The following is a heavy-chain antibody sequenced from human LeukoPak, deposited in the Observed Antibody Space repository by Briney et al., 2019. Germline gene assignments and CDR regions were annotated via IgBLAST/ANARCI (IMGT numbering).Heavy chain of an antibody. CDR3: ARGSERRDY. Sequence: GGSLRLSCAASGFTFSSYSMNWVRQAPGKGLEWVSSISSSSSYIYYADSVKGRFTISRDNAKNSLYLQMNSLRAGDAAVYYCARGSERRDYWGQGTLVTVSS. J-gene: IGHJ4*02. CDR2: ISSSSSYI. CDR1: GFTFSSYS. V-gene: IGHV3-21*01. D-gene: IGHD1-14*01.